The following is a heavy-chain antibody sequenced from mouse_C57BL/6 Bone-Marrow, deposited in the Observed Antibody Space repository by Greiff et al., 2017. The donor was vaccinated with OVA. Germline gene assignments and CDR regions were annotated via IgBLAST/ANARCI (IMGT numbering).Heavy chain of an antibody. D-gene: IGHD1-1*01. J-gene: IGHJ2*01. CDR2: IHPNSGST. Sequence: QVHVKQPGAELVKPGASVKLSCKASGYTFTSYWMHWVKQRPGQGLEWIGMIHPNSGSTNYNEKFKSKATLTVDKSSSTAYMQLSSLTSEDSAVYYCARYSSYGYWGQGTTLTVSS. CDR3: ARYSSYGY. V-gene: IGHV1-64*01. CDR1: GYTFTSYW.